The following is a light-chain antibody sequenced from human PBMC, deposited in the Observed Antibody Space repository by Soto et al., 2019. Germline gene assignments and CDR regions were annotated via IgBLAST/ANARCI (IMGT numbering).Light chain of an antibody. CDR3: AAWDDSLNGYWL. Sequence: QSVLTQPPSASGTPGQRVTNSCSGRSSNIGSNTVTWYQQLPGTSPKLLIYSNNQRPSGVPDRFSGSKSGTSASLAISGLQSEDEADYYCAAWDDSLNGYWLFGGGTKLTVL. J-gene: IGLJ3*02. CDR2: SNN. V-gene: IGLV1-44*01. CDR1: SSNIGSNT.